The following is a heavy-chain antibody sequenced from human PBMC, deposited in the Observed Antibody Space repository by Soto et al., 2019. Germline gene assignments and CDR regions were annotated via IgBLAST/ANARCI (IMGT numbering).Heavy chain of an antibody. CDR2: FDPEDGET. J-gene: IGHJ4*02. V-gene: IGHV1-24*01. CDR3: ATSGTGSPLLPVYFDY. D-gene: IGHD3-9*01. Sequence: ASVKVSCKVSGYTLTELSMHWVRQAPGKGLEWMGGFDPEDGETIYAQKFQGRVTMTEDTSTDTAYMELSSLRSEDTAVYYCATSGTGSPLLPVYFDYWGQGTLVTVSS. CDR1: GYTLTELS.